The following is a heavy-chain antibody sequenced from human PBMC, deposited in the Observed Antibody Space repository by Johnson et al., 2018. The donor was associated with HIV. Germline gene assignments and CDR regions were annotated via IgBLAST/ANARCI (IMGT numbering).Heavy chain of an antibody. CDR1: GFTFSDYY. Sequence: QVQLVESGGGLVKPGGSLRLSCAASGFTFSDYYMSWIRQAPGKGLEWVSYISSSGSTIFYADSVKGRFTISRDNAKNSRYLQMPSLRAEDTVVYYGAREGVAVRYIDAAFDIWGQGTMVTFSS. V-gene: IGHV3-11*04. CDR3: AREGVAVRYIDAAFDI. CDR2: ISSSGSTI. J-gene: IGHJ3*02. D-gene: IGHD3-9*01.